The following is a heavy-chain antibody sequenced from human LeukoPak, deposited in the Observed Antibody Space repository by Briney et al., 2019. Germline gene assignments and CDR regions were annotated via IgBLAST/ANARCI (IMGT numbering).Heavy chain of an antibody. Sequence: GGSLRLSCAASGFTFTTYWMSWVRQAPGKVLEWVANINQDGSEKYYVDSVKGRFTISRDNAKNSLYLQVNSLRAEDTAVYFCVRAIGSNTLWGQGTLVTVSS. CDR3: VRAIGSNTL. D-gene: IGHD4-23*01. J-gene: IGHJ4*02. CDR2: INQDGSEK. V-gene: IGHV3-7*01. CDR1: GFTFTTYW.